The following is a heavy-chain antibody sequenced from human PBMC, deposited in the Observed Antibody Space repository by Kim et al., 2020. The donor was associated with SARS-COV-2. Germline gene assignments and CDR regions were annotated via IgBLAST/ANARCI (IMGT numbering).Heavy chain of an antibody. CDR3: ATSAVAALLPMDF. J-gene: IGHJ4*02. CDR1: AFPFSTHA. D-gene: IGHD5-12*01. V-gene: IGHV3-23*01. CDR2: ISANSAGR. Sequence: GSLRLSCAVSAFPFSTHAMNWVRQAPGKGLEWVSGISANSAGRYYADSVRGRFTISRDNSRNTVFLQLSSLRVDDTAVYYCATSAVAALLPMDFWGQGTLVTVSS.